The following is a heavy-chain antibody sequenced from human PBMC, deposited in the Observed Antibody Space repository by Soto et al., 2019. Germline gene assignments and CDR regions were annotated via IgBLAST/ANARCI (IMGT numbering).Heavy chain of an antibody. CDR3: AKSPLGYCSGGSCYPPHYFDY. J-gene: IGHJ4*02. CDR2: INPSGGST. V-gene: IGHV1-46*01. Sequence: ASVKVSCKASGYTFTSYYMHWVRQAPGQGLEWMGIINPSGGSTSYAQKFQGRVTMTRDTSTSTVYMELSSLRSEDTAVYYCAKSPLGYCSGGSCYPPHYFDYWGQGTLVTVSS. CDR1: GYTFTSYY. D-gene: IGHD2-15*01.